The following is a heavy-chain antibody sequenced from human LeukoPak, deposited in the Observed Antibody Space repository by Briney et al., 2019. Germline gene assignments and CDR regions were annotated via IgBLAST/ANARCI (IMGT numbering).Heavy chain of an antibody. D-gene: IGHD2-2*01. CDR2: TYYRSTWYN. CDR3: ARRLTQYDCFDP. J-gene: IGHJ5*02. V-gene: IGHV6-1*01. CDR1: GDSVSSNSVT. Sequence: SQTLSLTCAISGDSVSSNSVTWNWIRQSPSGALEWLGRTYYRSTWYNDYAVSMRGRITVNPDTSKNQFSLHLNSVTPEDTAVYYCARRLTQYDCFDPWGQGILVTVSS.